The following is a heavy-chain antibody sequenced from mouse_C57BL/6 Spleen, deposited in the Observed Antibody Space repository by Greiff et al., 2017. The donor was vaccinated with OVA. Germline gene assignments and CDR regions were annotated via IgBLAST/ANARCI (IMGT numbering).Heavy chain of an antibody. CDR2: IWPGGGT. J-gene: IGHJ1*03. CDR1: GFSLTSYA. CDR3: ARTRTGPNWYFDG. D-gene: IGHD4-1*01. V-gene: IGHV2-9-1*01. Sequence: QVQLKESGPGLVAPSQSLSITCTVSGFSLTSYAISWVRQPPGKGLEWLGVIWPGGGTNYNSALKSRLSISKDNSKSQVFLKMNSLQTDDTARYYCARTRTGPNWYFDGWGTGTTVTVSS.